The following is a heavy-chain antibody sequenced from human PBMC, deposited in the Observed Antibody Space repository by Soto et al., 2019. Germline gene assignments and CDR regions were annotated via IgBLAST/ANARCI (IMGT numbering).Heavy chain of an antibody. CDR3: ARDRGILWFGETPRFYGMDV. CDR1: GGTFSSYA. CDR2: IIPIFGKA. V-gene: IGHV1-69*06. Sequence: ASVKVSCKASGGTFSSYAISWVRQAPGQGLEWMGGIIPIFGKANYAQKFQGRVTITADKSTSTAYMELSSLRSEDTAVYYCARDRGILWFGETPRFYGMDVWGQGTTVTVSS. D-gene: IGHD3-10*01. J-gene: IGHJ6*02.